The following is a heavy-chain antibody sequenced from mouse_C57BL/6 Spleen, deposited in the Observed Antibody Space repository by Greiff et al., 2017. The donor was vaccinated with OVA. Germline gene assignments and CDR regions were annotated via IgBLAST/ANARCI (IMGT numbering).Heavy chain of an antibody. CDR1: GYTFTSYD. CDR2: IYPRDGST. V-gene: IGHV1-85*01. Sequence: VQLVESGPELVKPGASVKLSCKASGYTFTSYDINWVKQRPGQGLEWIGWIYPRDGSTKYNEKFKGKATLTVDTSSSTAYMELHSLTSEDSAVYFCARGDDYDEAYYFDYWGQGTTLTVSS. D-gene: IGHD2-4*01. J-gene: IGHJ2*01. CDR3: ARGDDYDEAYYFDY.